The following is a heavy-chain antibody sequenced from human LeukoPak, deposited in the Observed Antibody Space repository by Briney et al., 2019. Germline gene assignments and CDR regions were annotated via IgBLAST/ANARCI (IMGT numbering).Heavy chain of an antibody. J-gene: IGHJ4*02. CDR2: ISSSSSYI. CDR3: ARDNSYDFWSGYSYYFDY. CDR1: GFTFSSYS. V-gene: IGHV3-21*01. Sequence: GGSLRLSCAASGFTFSSYSMNWVRQAPGKGLEWVSSISSSSSYIYYADSVKGRFTISRDNAKNSLYLQMNSLRAEDTAVYYRARDNSYDFWSGYSYYFDYWGQGTLVTVSS. D-gene: IGHD3-3*01.